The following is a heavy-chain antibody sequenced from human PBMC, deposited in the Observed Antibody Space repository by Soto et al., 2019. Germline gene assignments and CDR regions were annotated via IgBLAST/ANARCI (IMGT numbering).Heavy chain of an antibody. CDR1: GYTFTSYA. D-gene: IGHD3-10*01. CDR3: ARDWGYYGSGSYYSKSGAFDI. V-gene: IGHV1-3*01. CDR2: INAGNGNT. Sequence: GASVKVSCKASGYTFTSYAMHWVRQAPGQRLEWMGWINAGNGNTKYSQKFQGRVTITRDTSASTAYMELSSLRSEDTAVYYCARDWGYYGSGSYYSKSGAFDIWGQGTMVTVSS. J-gene: IGHJ3*02.